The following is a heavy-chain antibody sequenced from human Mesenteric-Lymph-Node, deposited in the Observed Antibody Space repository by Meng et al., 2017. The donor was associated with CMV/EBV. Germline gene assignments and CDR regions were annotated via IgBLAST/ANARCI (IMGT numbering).Heavy chain of an antibody. Sequence: YGGSFSGYYWSWIRQPPGKGLEWIGEINHSGSTNYNPSLKSRVTISVDTSKNQFSLKLSSVTAADTAVYYCAREVGYSYSLPYQHFDYWGQGTLVTVSS. D-gene: IGHD5-18*01. CDR1: GGSFSGYY. CDR3: AREVGYSYSLPYQHFDY. CDR2: INHSGST. J-gene: IGHJ4*02. V-gene: IGHV4-34*01.